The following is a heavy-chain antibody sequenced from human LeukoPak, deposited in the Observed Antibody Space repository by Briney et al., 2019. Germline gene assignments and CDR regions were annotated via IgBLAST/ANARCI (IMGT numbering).Heavy chain of an antibody. CDR3: AKGSYYDSSGSFYFDY. J-gene: IGHJ4*02. D-gene: IGHD3-22*01. Sequence: GGSLRLSCAASGFTFSSYAMSWVRQAPGKGLEWVSGISGSGDNTYYADSVKGRFTISRDNSKNTLYVQVNSLGTEDTAVYYCAKGSYYDSSGSFYFDYWGQGTLVTVSS. CDR1: GFTFSSYA. CDR2: ISGSGDNT. V-gene: IGHV3-23*01.